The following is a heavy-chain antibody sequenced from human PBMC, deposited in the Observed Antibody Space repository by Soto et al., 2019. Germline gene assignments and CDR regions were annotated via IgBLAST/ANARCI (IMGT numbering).Heavy chain of an antibody. V-gene: IGHV4-34*01. D-gene: IGHD2-8*01. CDR2: VIHTGRT. CDR1: GGSFSDYY. Sequence: ASETLSLTCAVSGGSFSDYYWTWIRQPPGKGLEWIGEVIHTGRTNYNPSLKSRLTISVDTSRNQFSLMLNSVTAADTALYFCARGTLVRVYAAFDQWGQGTLVTVSS. CDR3: ARGTLVRVYAAFDQ. J-gene: IGHJ4*02.